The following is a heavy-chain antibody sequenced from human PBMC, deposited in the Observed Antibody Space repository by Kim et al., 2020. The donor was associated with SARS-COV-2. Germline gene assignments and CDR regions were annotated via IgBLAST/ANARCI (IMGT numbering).Heavy chain of an antibody. V-gene: IGHV4-59*01. Sequence: SETLSLTCTVSGGSISSYYWSWIRQPPGKGLEWIGYIYYSGSTNYNPSLKSRVTISVDTSKNQFSLKLSSVTASDTAVYYCASGTGTFDYLGQGPLVTVS. CDR1: GGSISSYY. J-gene: IGHJ4*02. CDR2: IYYSGST. D-gene: IGHD1-7*01. CDR3: ASGTGTFDY.